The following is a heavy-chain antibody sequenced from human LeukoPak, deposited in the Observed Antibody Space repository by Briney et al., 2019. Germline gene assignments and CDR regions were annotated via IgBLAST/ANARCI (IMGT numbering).Heavy chain of an antibody. CDR1: GFTFSSYA. Sequence: PGGSLRLSCAASGFTFSSYAMHWVRQAPGKGLEYVSAISSNGGSTYYANSVKGRFTISRDNSKNTLYLQMGSLRAEDMAVYYCARDKGSGWNYYYYGMDVWGQGTTVTVSS. J-gene: IGHJ6*02. V-gene: IGHV3-64*01. D-gene: IGHD6-19*01. CDR2: ISSNGGST. CDR3: ARDKGSGWNYYYYGMDV.